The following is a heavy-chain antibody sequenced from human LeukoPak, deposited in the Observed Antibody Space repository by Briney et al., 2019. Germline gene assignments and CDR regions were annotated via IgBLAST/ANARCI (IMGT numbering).Heavy chain of an antibody. V-gene: IGHV1-2*02. J-gene: IGHJ4*02. CDR1: GYTFTGYY. Sequence: ASVKGSCRASGYTFTGYYMHWVRPATGQGLEWMGWINPNSGGTNYAQKFQGRVTMTRDTSISTAYLELSRLRSDDAAVYYCASGVDYYDSSGYRPSGFDYWGQGTLVTVSS. CDR3: ASGVDYYDSSGYRPSGFDY. CDR2: INPNSGGT. D-gene: IGHD3-22*01.